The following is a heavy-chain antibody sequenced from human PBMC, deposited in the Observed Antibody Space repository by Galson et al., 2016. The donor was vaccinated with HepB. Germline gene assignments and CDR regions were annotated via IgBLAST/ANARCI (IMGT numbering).Heavy chain of an antibody. J-gene: IGHJ4*02. V-gene: IGHV3-33*01. D-gene: IGHD6-13*01. CDR2: IWYDGSNK. Sequence: SLRLSCAASGFTFSSYGMHWVRQAPGKGLEWVAVIWYDGSNKYYADSVKGRFTISRDNSKNILFLHMNSLSPDDTAKYYCARDRGGGTSWYLGYSWGQGTLVIVSS. CDR3: ARDRGGGTSWYLGYS. CDR1: GFTFSSYG.